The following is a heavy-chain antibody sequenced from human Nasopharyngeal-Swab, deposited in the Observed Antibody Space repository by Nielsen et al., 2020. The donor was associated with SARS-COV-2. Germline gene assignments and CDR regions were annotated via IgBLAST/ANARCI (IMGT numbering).Heavy chain of an antibody. CDR1: GFTFSDNY. D-gene: IGHD3-3*02. Sequence: GESLKISCVASGFTFSDNYMGWIRQAPGKGLEWVSYISTSSSATNYADSVKGRFTVSRDNAKSSLYLQMNRLRDEDTAVYYCARASETALTAFFGFDNWGLGTLVTVSS. CDR3: ARASETALTAFFGFDN. V-gene: IGHV3-11*06. CDR2: ISTSSSAT. J-gene: IGHJ4*02.